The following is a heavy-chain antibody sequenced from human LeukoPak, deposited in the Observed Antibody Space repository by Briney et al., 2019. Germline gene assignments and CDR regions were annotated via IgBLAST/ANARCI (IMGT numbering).Heavy chain of an antibody. J-gene: IGHJ4*02. CDR3: ARSGAGLDY. D-gene: IGHD6-19*01. CDR2: MNTKSGNT. Sequence: GSVRVSCKASGYTFTSYDMNWVRQAHGQGLEWMGWMNTKSGNTDYAQKLQGRVTMTTNTSISTAYMELSSLRSEDTAVYYCARSGAGLDYWGQGTLVTVSS. CDR1: GYTFTSYD. V-gene: IGHV1-8*01.